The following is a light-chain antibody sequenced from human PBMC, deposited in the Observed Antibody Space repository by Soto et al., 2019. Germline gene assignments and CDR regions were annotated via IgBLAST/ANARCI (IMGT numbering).Light chain of an antibody. V-gene: IGKV1-39*01. Sequence: DIQMTQSPSSLSASVGDSVTITCRASQILSNCLNWYQQKPGKAPNLLISAASSLQSGVPSRFSGSGSGTDFTLTISSLQPEDFATYFCQQNCNTLYTFGQGTRLEIK. J-gene: IGKJ2*01. CDR1: QILSNC. CDR3: QQNCNTLYT. CDR2: AAS.